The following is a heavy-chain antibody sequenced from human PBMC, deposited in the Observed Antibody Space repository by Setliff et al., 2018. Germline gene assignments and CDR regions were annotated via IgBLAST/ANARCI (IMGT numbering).Heavy chain of an antibody. Sequence: SETLSLTCTVSGGSISSGVYYWAWIRQPPGKGLEWIGRIYYRGDTYYNASLKSRLTLSVDTSKNQVSLDLRSVTAADTAVYYCARTGTYRYFDYWGQGILVTVSS. CDR2: IYYRGDT. D-gene: IGHD1-1*01. CDR1: GGSISSGVYY. CDR3: ARTGTYRYFDY. J-gene: IGHJ4*02. V-gene: IGHV4-39*01.